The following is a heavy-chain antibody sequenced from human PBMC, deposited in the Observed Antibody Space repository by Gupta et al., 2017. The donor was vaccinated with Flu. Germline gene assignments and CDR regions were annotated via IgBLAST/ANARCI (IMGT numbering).Heavy chain of an antibody. J-gene: IGHJ2*01. D-gene: IGHD1-26*01. CDR2: ISGSGTST. V-gene: IGHV3-23*01. CDR3: AKGAGSYFHWYFDL. Sequence: EVQLLESGGDLLQPGGSLRLSCPAPGFPFNDFAMTWVRQAPGRGLDWVSVISGSGTSTYYADFVKGRFIISRDKSRNTLYLQMNSLRADDTAVYYCAKGAGSYFHWYFDLWGRGTLVTVSS. CDR1: GFPFNDFA.